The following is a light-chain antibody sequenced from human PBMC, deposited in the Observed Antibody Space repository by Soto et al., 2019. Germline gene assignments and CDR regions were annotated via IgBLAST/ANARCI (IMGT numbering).Light chain of an antibody. CDR1: QDISNY. V-gene: IGKV1-33*01. J-gene: IGKJ3*01. CDR3: RQYDNLPPGIT. Sequence: DIQMTRSPSSLSASVGDRVTITCQASQDISNYLNWYQQKPGKAPKLLIYDASNLETGVPSRFSGSGSGTDFTFTISRLQPEDIATYYCRQYDNLPPGITFGPGTKVDIK. CDR2: DAS.